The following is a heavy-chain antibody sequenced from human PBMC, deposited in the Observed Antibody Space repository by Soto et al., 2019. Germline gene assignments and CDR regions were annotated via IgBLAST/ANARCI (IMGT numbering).Heavy chain of an antibody. CDR1: GGSISSSSYY. CDR2: IYYSGST. V-gene: IGHV4-39*01. Sequence: QLQLQESGPGLVKPSETLSLTCTVSGGSISSSSYYWGWIRQPPGKGLEWIGSIYYSGSTYYNPSLKSRVTISVDTYKNQFCLKLSSVTAADTAVYYCARQNSSSWWYSWFDPWGQGTLVTVSS. CDR3: ARQNSSSWWYSWFDP. J-gene: IGHJ5*02. D-gene: IGHD6-13*01.